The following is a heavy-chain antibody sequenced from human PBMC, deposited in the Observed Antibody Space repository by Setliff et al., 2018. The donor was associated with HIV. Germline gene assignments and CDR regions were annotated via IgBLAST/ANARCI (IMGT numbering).Heavy chain of an antibody. CDR3: VRGWDDKVSTISAPYYYMDV. D-gene: IGHD5-12*01. CDR1: GGSLNGFY. V-gene: IGHV4-34*01. CDR2: INHRGST. Sequence: PSETLSLTCAFYGGSLNGFYWGWIRQSPGRGLEWIGEINHRGSTNYNPSLKSRVTIRVDMSKNQFSLEVTAVTAADTAVYYCVRGWDDKVSTISAPYYYMDVWGKGTTVTVS. J-gene: IGHJ6*03.